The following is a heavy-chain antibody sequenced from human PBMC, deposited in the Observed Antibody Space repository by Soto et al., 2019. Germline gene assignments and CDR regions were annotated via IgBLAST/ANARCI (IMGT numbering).Heavy chain of an antibody. J-gene: IGHJ4*02. CDR1: GFTFSSYS. Sequence: EVQLVESGGGLVKPGGSLRLSCAASGFTFSSYSMNWVRQAPGKGLGWVSSISSSSSYIYYADSVKGRFTISRDNAKKSLFLQMQSLRAGDKAVYYCSGGFHYFGEYATEGGYWGQGTLVTVSS. D-gene: IGHD4-17*01. CDR3: SGGFHYFGEYATEGGY. CDR2: ISSSSSYI. V-gene: IGHV3-21*01.